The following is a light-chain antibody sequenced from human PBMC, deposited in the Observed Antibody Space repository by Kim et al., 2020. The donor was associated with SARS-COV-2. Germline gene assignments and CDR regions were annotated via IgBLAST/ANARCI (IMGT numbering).Light chain of an antibody. CDR3: LLSYSGARV. CDR1: TGAVTSGHY. Sequence: PGGTVTLTGGSSTGAVTSGHYPYWFQQNPGQAPRTLIYHTSNKQSWTPARFSGSLVGGKAALTLSGAQPEDEAEYYCLLSYSGARVFGGGTKLTVL. J-gene: IGLJ3*02. V-gene: IGLV7-46*01. CDR2: HTS.